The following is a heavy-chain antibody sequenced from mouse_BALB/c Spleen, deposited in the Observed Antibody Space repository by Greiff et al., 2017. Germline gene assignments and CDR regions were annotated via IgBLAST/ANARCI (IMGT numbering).Heavy chain of an antibody. D-gene: IGHD2-1*01. V-gene: IGHV3-2*02. CDR1: GYSITSDYA. CDR3: ARSYGNYGYFDV. Sequence: EVKLMESGPGLVKPSQSLSLTCTVTGYSITSDYAWNWIRQFPGNKLEWMGYISYSGSTSYNPSLKSRISITRDTSKNQFFLQLNSVTTEDTATYYCARSYGNYGYFDVWGAGTTVTVSS. J-gene: IGHJ1*01. CDR2: ISYSGST.